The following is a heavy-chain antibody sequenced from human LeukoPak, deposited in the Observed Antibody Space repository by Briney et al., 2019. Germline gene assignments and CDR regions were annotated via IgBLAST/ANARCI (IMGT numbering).Heavy chain of an antibody. Sequence: PGGSLRPSCAASGFTFSSYWMHWVRQAPGKGLVWVSRVDHGGSGTVYADSVKGRFTISRNNAKNTLYLQMNSLRAEDTAVYYCVREVSGDPWHNWFDPWGQGTLVTVSS. CDR1: GFTFSSYW. CDR2: VDHGGSGT. D-gene: IGHD4-17*01. CDR3: VREVSGDPWHNWFDP. J-gene: IGHJ5*02. V-gene: IGHV3-74*03.